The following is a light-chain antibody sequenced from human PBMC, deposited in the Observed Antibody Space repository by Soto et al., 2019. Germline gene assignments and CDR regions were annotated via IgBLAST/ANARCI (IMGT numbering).Light chain of an antibody. CDR1: QTISNW. J-gene: IGKJ1*01. CDR2: KAS. V-gene: IGKV1-5*03. Sequence: IQMTQSPSTLSASVGDRVTITCQASQTISNWLAWYQQKPGKAPKLLIYKASTLESGVPSRFSGSGSGTEFTLTISSLQPEDFATYYCQQYNSYSRTFGQGTKVEIK. CDR3: QQYNSYSRT.